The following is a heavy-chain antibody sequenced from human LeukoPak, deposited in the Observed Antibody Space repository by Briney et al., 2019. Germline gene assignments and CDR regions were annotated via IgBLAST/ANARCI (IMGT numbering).Heavy chain of an antibody. Sequence: GASVTVSCKASGYTFSSYYIHWVRQAPGQGLEWMGGIIPIFGTANYAQKFQGRVTITADESTSTAYMELSSLRSEDTAVYYCARGSYGGYCSSTSCSHNWFDPWGQGTLVTVSS. J-gene: IGHJ5*02. CDR2: IIPIFGTA. CDR1: GYTFSSYY. D-gene: IGHD2-2*01. CDR3: ARGSYGGYCSSTSCSHNWFDP. V-gene: IGHV1-69*13.